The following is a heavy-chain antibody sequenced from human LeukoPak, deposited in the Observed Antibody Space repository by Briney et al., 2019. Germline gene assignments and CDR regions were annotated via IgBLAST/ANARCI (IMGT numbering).Heavy chain of an antibody. J-gene: IGHJ5*02. Sequence: SETLSLTCTVSGGSISSGAYYWSWIRQPAGKGLEWIGSIYYSGSTYYNPSLKSRVTISVDTSKNQFSLRLSSVTAADTAVYYCARDKGTFGANWFDPWGQGTLVTVSS. D-gene: IGHD3-10*01. CDR1: GGSISSGAYY. V-gene: IGHV4-39*07. CDR3: ARDKGTFGANWFDP. CDR2: IYYSGST.